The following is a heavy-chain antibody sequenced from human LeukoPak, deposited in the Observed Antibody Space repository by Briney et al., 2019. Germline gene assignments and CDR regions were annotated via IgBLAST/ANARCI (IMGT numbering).Heavy chain of an antibody. D-gene: IGHD3-10*01. V-gene: IGHV3-30*03. CDR2: ISNDESNK. CDR3: ARAARYYYGSGSHPFDP. Sequence: GGSLRLSCAVSGFRFNSHHMHWVRQAPNKGLEWVAVISNDESNKYYADSVKGRFTISRDNSKNTLYLQMNSLTAADTAVYYCARAARYYYGSGSHPFDPWGQGTLVTVSS. J-gene: IGHJ5*02. CDR1: GFRFNSHH.